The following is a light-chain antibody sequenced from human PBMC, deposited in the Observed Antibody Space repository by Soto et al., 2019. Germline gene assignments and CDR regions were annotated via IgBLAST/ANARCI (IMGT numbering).Light chain of an antibody. CDR3: QQLNAYPLT. V-gene: IGKV1-9*01. Sequence: DIQLTQSPSFLSASVGDRVTITCRASQGLSSSLAWYQQRPGKAPQLLIYPASTLQSGVPARFSGSGSGTEFNLTLSSLQSEEFATYYCQQLNAYPLTFGGGTKVEIK. J-gene: IGKJ4*01. CDR1: QGLSSS. CDR2: PAS.